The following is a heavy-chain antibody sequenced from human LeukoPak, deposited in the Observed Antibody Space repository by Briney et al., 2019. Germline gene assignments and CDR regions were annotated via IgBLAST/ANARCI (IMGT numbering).Heavy chain of an antibody. V-gene: IGHV4-34*01. Sequence: PSETLSLTCAVYGGSFSGYYWSWIRQPPGKGLKWIGEINHSGSTNYNPSLKSRVTISVDTSKNQFSLKLSSVTAADTAVYYCARRILLWFGELHHYYFDYWGQGTLVTVSS. CDR3: ARRILLWFGELHHYYFDY. J-gene: IGHJ4*02. CDR1: GGSFSGYY. CDR2: INHSGST. D-gene: IGHD3-10*01.